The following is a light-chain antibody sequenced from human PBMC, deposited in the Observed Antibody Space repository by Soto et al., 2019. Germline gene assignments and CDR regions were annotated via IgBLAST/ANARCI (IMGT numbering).Light chain of an antibody. CDR2: STS. Sequence: QAVVTQEPSLTVSPGRTVTLTCASSTGAVTSFYYPNWFQQKAGQAPRVLIYSTSNKHSWTPARFSGSLLGDKAALTLSGVQPEDEAGYYCLLYYGGAWVFGGGTKVTVL. CDR3: LLYYGGAWV. J-gene: IGLJ3*02. V-gene: IGLV7-43*01. CDR1: TGAVTSFYY.